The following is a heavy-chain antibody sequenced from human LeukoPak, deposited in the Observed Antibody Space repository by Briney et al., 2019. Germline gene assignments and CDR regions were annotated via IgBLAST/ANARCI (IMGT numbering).Heavy chain of an antibody. Sequence: GGSLRLSCAASGCTFSSYAMSWVRQAPGKGVEWVSAISSSGGSTYYADPVKGRFTISRDNPKNTLYLQMNSLRAEDTAVYYCANDLSRAVYSAYDFVPNLGNWGQGTLVSVSS. J-gene: IGHJ4*02. CDR2: ISSSGGST. CDR1: GCTFSSYA. CDR3: ANDLSRAVYSAYDFVPNLGN. V-gene: IGHV3-23*01. D-gene: IGHD5-12*01.